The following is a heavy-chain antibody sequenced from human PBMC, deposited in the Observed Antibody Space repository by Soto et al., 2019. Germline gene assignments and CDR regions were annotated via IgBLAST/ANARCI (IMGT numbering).Heavy chain of an antibody. Sequence: QITLKESGPTLVKPTQPLTLTCTFSGFSLSTSGVGVGWIRQPPGKALEWLALIYWDDDKRYSPSLKSRLTITKDTSKNRVVLTMTNMDPVDTATYYCAHSSYYDFWSAYYFDYWGQGTLVTVSS. CDR3: AHSSYYDFWSAYYFDY. V-gene: IGHV2-5*02. CDR2: IYWDDDK. D-gene: IGHD3-3*01. CDR1: GFSLSTSGVG. J-gene: IGHJ4*02.